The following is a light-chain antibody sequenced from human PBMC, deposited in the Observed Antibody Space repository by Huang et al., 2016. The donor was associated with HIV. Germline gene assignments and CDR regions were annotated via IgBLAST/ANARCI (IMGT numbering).Light chain of an antibody. CDR1: RSISTW. Sequence: DIQMTQSPSTLSASVGDRVTITCRASRSISTWLAWYQQKPGKAPKLLIYKASSLESGVPSRFSSSGSGTEFTLTISSLQPDDIATYYCQQYSSYSWTFGQGTKVEIK. CDR2: KAS. CDR3: QQYSSYSWT. J-gene: IGKJ1*01. V-gene: IGKV1-5*03.